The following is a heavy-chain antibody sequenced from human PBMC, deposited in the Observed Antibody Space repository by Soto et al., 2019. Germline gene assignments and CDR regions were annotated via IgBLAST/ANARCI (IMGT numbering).Heavy chain of an antibody. CDR3: ASGWSGYYLSESYYGMDV. CDR2: IKQDGSEK. J-gene: IGHJ6*02. V-gene: IGHV3-7*05. CDR1: GCTFISYW. Sequence: GGSLRLSCAASGCTFISYWMSWVRQAPGKGLEWVANIKQDGSEKYYVDSVKGRFTISRDNAKNSLYLQMNTLRAEDTAVYYCASGWSGYYLSESYYGMDVWGQGTTVTVSS. D-gene: IGHD3-3*01.